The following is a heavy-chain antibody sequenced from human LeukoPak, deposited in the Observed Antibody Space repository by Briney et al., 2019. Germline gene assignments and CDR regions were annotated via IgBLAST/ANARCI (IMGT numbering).Heavy chain of an antibody. V-gene: IGHV1-18*01. CDR2: ISAYNGNT. CDR1: GYTFTSYG. J-gene: IGHJ4*02. D-gene: IGHD3-22*01. Sequence: GASVKVSCKASGYTFTSYGISWVRQAPGQGLEWMGWISAYNGNTNYAQKLQGRVTMTTDTSTSTAYMELRSLSSDDPAVYYCARRESDYYDSSGYYYWGQGTLVTVSS. CDR3: ARRESDYYDSSGYYY.